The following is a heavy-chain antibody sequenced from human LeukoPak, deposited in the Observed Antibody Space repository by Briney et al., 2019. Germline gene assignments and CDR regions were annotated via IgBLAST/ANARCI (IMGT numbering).Heavy chain of an antibody. Sequence: GESLKISCKGSGYSFTSYWIGGVRQMPGKGLEWMGIVYPGDSDTRYSPSFQGQVTISADKSISTAYLQWSSLKASDTAMYYCARSADYGDYENNWFDPWGQGTLVTVSS. D-gene: IGHD4-17*01. J-gene: IGHJ5*02. CDR1: GYSFTSYW. CDR3: ARSADYGDYENNWFDP. CDR2: VYPGDSDT. V-gene: IGHV5-51*01.